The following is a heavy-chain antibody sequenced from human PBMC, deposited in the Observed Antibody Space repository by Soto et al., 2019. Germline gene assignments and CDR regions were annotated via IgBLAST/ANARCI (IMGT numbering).Heavy chain of an antibody. V-gene: IGHV4-61*08. J-gene: IGHJ5*02. Sequence: SQTLPLTCAVSGGSISSGGCFRSWIRQPPGKGLEWIGYIYYSGSTNYNPSLKSRVTISVDTSKNQFSLKLSSVTAADTAVDYCAKLRWADYGGIFAPWGQGTRVTVSS. CDR1: GGSISSGGCF. CDR2: IYYSGST. D-gene: IGHD4-17*01. CDR3: AKLRWADYGGIFAP.